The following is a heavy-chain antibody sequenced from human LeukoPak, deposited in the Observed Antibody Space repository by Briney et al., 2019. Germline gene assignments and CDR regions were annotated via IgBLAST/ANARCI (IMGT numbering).Heavy chain of an antibody. CDR3: ARQRRSSGWPNDY. J-gene: IGHJ4*02. V-gene: IGHV5-51*01. CDR1: GYSFTSYW. Sequence: ESLKISCRGSGYSFTSYWIAWVRQMPGKGLEWMGIIYPDDSDTRYSPSFQGQVTITADKSISTAYLQWSSLKASDNAMYYCARQRRSSGWPNDYWGQGTLVTFSS. CDR2: IYPDDSDT. D-gene: IGHD6-19*01.